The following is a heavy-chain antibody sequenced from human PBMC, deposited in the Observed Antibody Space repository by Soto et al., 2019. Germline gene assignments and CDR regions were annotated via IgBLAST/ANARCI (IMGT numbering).Heavy chain of an antibody. CDR1: GGSTSSYY. Sequence: SETLSLTCTVSGGSTSSYYWSWIRQPPGKGLEWIGYIYYSGSTNYNPSLKSRVTISVDTSKNQFSLKLSSVTAADTAVYYCARGGGTTSYYYGMDVWGQGTTVTVSS. V-gene: IGHV4-59*01. D-gene: IGHD1-7*01. CDR3: ARGGGTTSYYYGMDV. J-gene: IGHJ6*02. CDR2: IYYSGST.